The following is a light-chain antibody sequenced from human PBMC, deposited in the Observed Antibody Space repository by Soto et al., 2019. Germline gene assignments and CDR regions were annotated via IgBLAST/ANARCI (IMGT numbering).Light chain of an antibody. J-gene: IGKJ1*01. V-gene: IGKV3-20*01. Sequence: EIVLTQSHGTMSLSPGERATLSGRASPSVSRSYLAWYKQKTGQAPRLLIYGASSRATGIPYRFSGSGSGTDFTLTISRLEPEDFAIYYCQQFDTSSCTFGQGTKVEI. CDR1: PSVSRSY. CDR2: GAS. CDR3: QQFDTSSCT.